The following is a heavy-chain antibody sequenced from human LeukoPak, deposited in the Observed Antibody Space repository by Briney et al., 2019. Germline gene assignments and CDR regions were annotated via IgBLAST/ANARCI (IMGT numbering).Heavy chain of an antibody. J-gene: IGHJ5*02. Sequence: SETLSLTCTVSGGSISGSRFFWGWIRQPPGKGLEWIGSIHDSGRSDYNPSLKSRVSMFIDTSKNQFSLRLNSVTAADTAVYYCARQGYISYSFDPWGQGTLITVSS. CDR2: IHDSGRS. CDR1: GGSISGSRFF. V-gene: IGHV4-39*01. D-gene: IGHD2-15*01. CDR3: ARQGYISYSFDP.